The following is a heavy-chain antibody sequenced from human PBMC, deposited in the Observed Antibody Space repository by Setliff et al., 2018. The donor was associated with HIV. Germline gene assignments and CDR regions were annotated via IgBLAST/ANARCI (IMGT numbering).Heavy chain of an antibody. CDR3: AREGFGNTGDMPMAVLDY. CDR1: GYTLTGYD. V-gene: IGHV1-2*02. D-gene: IGHD3-3*01. CDR2: TTPNSGGT. Sequence: ASVKVSCKASGYTLTGYDIHWVRQAPGQGLEWMGYTTPNSGGTNSAQKFQGRVTMTRDTSIYTAYMELSRLKSDDTAVYYCAREGFGNTGDMPMAVLDYWGQGTLVTVSS. J-gene: IGHJ4*02.